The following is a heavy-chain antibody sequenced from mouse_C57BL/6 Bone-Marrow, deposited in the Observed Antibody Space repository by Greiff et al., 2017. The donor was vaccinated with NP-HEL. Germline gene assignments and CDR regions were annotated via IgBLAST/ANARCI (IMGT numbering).Heavy chain of an antibody. Sequence: EVQLQQSGAELVRPGASVKLSCTASGFNIKDDYMHWVKQRPEQGLEWIGWIDPENGDTEYASKFQGKATITADTSSNTAYLQLSSLTSEDTAVYYCTKGQLRLYYFDYWGQGTTLTVSS. J-gene: IGHJ2*01. CDR2: IDPENGDT. CDR3: TKGQLRLYYFDY. V-gene: IGHV14-4*01. D-gene: IGHD3-2*02. CDR1: GFNIKDDY.